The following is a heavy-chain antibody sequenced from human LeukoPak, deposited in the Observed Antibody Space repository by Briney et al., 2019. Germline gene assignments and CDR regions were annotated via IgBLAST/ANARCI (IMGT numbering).Heavy chain of an antibody. CDR2: IYYSGST. V-gene: IGHV4-59*08. CDR1: GGSISSYY. CDR3: ARHNRRMVVTAIDY. D-gene: IGHD2-21*02. J-gene: IGHJ4*02. Sequence: SETLSLTCTVSGGSISSYYWSWLRQPPGKGLEWIGYIYYSGSTNYNPSLKSRVTISVDTSKNQFSLKLSSVTAADTAVYYCARHNRRMVVTAIDYWGQGTLVTVSA.